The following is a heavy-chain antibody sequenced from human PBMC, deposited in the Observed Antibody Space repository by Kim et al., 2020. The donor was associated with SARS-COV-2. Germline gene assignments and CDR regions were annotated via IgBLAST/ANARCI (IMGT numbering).Heavy chain of an antibody. CDR2: ISHSGTT. V-gene: IGHV4-59*13. CDR3: AREITMVRGVNRFDP. Sequence: SETLSLNCSVSGGSISAYYWSWIRQPPGKGLEWIGYISHSGTTNYNPSLRSRVTISVDTSKNHFSLKLNSVTAADTAVYYCAREITMVRGVNRFDPWGQG. CDR1: GGSISAYY. J-gene: IGHJ5*02. D-gene: IGHD3-10*01.